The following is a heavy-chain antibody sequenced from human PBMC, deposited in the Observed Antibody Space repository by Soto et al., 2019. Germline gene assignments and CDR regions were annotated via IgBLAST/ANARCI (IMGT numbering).Heavy chain of an antibody. V-gene: IGHV4-59*01. CDR3: ARAREDYYYDSSGYYNDY. D-gene: IGHD3-22*01. Sequence: SETLSLTCTVSGGSISSYYWSWIRQPPGKGLEWIGYIYYSGSTNYNPSLKSRVTISVDTSKNQFSLKLSSVTAADTAVYYCARAREDYYYDSSGYYNDYWGQATRVTVSS. CDR2: IYYSGST. CDR1: GGSISSYY. J-gene: IGHJ4*02.